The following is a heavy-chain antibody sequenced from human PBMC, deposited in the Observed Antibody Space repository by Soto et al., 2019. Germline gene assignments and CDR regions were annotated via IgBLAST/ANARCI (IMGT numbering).Heavy chain of an antibody. CDR3: AKDLYYYDSSGRHFGLFDY. J-gene: IGHJ4*02. CDR2: ISYDGSNK. D-gene: IGHD3-22*01. Sequence: PGGSLRLSCAASGFTFSSYGMHWVRQAPGKGLEWVAVISYDGSNKYYADSVKGRFTISRDNSKNTLYLQMNSLRAEDTAVYYCAKDLYYYDSSGRHFGLFDYWGQGTLVTVSS. CDR1: GFTFSSYG. V-gene: IGHV3-30*18.